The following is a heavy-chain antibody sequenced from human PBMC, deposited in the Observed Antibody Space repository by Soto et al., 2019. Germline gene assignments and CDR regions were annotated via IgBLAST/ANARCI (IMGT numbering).Heavy chain of an antibody. D-gene: IGHD1-1*01. CDR3: ARGRPAIATRRFDS. CDR2: ITNSGST. V-gene: IGHV4-34*01. CDR1: GGSFSDSY. Sequence: SETLSLTCAVFGGSFSDSYWSWVRQSPVKGLEWIGEITNSGSTYYNPSLKSRVTISGDTSKNQFSLEVRPVDAADTGTYYCARGRPAIATRRFDSWGQAILVTVSS. J-gene: IGHJ5*01.